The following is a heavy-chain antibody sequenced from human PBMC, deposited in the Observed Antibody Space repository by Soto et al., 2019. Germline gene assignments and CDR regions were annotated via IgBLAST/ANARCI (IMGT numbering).Heavy chain of an antibody. CDR1: RYKFTTYF. Sequence: QVQLVQSGAELKKPGASVKVACKASRYKFTTYFIHWVRQAPGQGLEWMGMIHPSGDTGYAQKFRGRVTMTIDSSATTAYMELRKLTSEDTAVYFSVRGYCTTSPCSGDFQFWGQGTLVTVSS. J-gene: IGHJ1*01. CDR3: VRGYCTTSPCSGDFQF. CDR2: IHPSGDT. V-gene: IGHV1-46*01. D-gene: IGHD2-15*01.